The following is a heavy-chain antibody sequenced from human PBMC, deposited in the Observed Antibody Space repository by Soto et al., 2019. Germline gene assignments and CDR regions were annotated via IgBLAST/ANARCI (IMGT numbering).Heavy chain of an antibody. Sequence: LRLSCAASGFTFSSYAMSWVRQAPGKGLEWVSAISGSGGSTYYADSVKGRFTISRDNSKNTLYLQMNSLRAEDTAVYYCAKDPRVRYFDWHDYYYYGMDVWGQGTTVTVSS. D-gene: IGHD3-9*01. CDR1: GFTFSSYA. J-gene: IGHJ6*02. V-gene: IGHV3-23*01. CDR2: ISGSGGST. CDR3: AKDPRVRYFDWHDYYYYGMDV.